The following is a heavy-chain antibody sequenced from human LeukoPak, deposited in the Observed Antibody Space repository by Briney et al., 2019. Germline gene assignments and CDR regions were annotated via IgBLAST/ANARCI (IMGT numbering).Heavy chain of an antibody. J-gene: IGHJ1*01. V-gene: IGHV3-48*04. D-gene: IGHD5-18*01. CDR1: GFSFSSYG. Sequence: LPGGSLRLSCAASGFSFSSYGMKWVRQAPGKGLEWVSYISSGGSLIQYADSVKGRFTISRDNAKSSLYLQMNSLRAEDTAVYYCARAGYSMDTEYFQHWGQGTLVTVSS. CDR3: ARAGYSMDTEYFQH. CDR2: ISSGGSLI.